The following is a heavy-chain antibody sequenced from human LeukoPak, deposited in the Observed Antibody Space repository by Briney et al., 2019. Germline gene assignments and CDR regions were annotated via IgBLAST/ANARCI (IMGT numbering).Heavy chain of an antibody. J-gene: IGHJ4*02. CDR2: MNPNSGNT. Sequence: ASVKVSCKASGGTFSSYAISWVRQATGQGLEWMGWMNPNSGNTGCAQKFQGRVTMTRNTSISTAYMELSSLRSEDTAVYYCVLGSSSSGSGFFDYWGQGTLVTVSS. CDR3: VLGSSSSGSGFFDY. D-gene: IGHD6-6*01. V-gene: IGHV1-8*02. CDR1: GGTFSSYA.